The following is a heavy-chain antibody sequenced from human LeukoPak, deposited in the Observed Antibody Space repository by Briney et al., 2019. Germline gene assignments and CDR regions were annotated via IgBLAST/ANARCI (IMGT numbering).Heavy chain of an antibody. V-gene: IGHV1-46*01. Sequence: GASVKVSCKASGYTFTSYYMHWVRQTPGQGLEWMGIINPSGGSTSYAQKFQGRVTMTRDTSTSAVYMELSSLRSEDTAVYYCARGRSRAAEVIYGMDVWGQGTTVTVSS. D-gene: IGHD6-25*01. CDR1: GYTFTSYY. CDR2: INPSGGST. J-gene: IGHJ6*02. CDR3: ARGRSRAAEVIYGMDV.